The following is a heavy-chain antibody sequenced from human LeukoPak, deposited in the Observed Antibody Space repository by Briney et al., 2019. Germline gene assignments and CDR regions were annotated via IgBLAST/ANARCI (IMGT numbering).Heavy chain of an antibody. J-gene: IGHJ4*02. Sequence: SVKVSCKASGGTLSSYAISWVRQAPGQGLEWMGGIIPIFGTANYAQKFQGRVTITTDESTSTAYMELSSLRSEDTAVYYCASGVAYDSSGRPHYWGQGTLVTVSS. D-gene: IGHD3-22*01. CDR3: ASGVAYDSSGRPHY. CDR2: IIPIFGTA. V-gene: IGHV1-69*05. CDR1: GGTLSSYA.